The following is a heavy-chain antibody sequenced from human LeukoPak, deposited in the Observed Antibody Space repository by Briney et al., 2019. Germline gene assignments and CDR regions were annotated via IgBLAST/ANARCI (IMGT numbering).Heavy chain of an antibody. J-gene: IGHJ4*02. Sequence: ASVKVSCKASEYTFTGYYLHWVRQAPGQGLEWMGWINPHSGDTDYAQKFQGRVTMTRDTSISTAYMELSRSRSGDTAVYYCARWGGHCTSGLCYYFDCWGQGTLVTVSS. D-gene: IGHD2-8*01. V-gene: IGHV1-2*02. CDR2: INPHSGDT. CDR1: EYTFTGYY. CDR3: ARWGGHCTSGLCYYFDC.